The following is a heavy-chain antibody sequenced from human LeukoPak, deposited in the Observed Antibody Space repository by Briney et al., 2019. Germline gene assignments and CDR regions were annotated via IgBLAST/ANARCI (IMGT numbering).Heavy chain of an antibody. D-gene: IGHD1-1*01. V-gene: IGHV1-2*02. CDR1: GYTFSGYY. CDR2: INPNNGAT. J-gene: IGHJ4*02. Sequence: ASVKVSCKASGYTFSGYYMHWVRQAPGQGLEWMGWINPNNGATNFAQKFQGGVTMTRDTSITTTYMELNSLTSDDTAIYYCARYNRNDVVSALDSWGQGTLVTVSS. CDR3: ARYNRNDVVSALDS.